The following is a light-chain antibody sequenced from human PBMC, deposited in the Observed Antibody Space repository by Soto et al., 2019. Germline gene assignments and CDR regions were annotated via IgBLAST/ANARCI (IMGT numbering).Light chain of an antibody. V-gene: IGLV2-14*01. J-gene: IGLJ1*01. CDR1: RRDVGGYNY. Sequence: QSVLTQPASVSGSPGQSITISCTGTRRDVGGYNYVSWYQQYPGKSPKLLIYEVTHRPSGVSNRFSGSKSGNTASLTISGLQAEDEVDYYCSSYTISNTPPFVFGTGTKLTVL. CDR3: SSYTISNTPPFV. CDR2: EVT.